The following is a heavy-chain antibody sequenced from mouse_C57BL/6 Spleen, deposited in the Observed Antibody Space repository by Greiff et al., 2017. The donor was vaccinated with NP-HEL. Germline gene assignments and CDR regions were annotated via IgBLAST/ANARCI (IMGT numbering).Heavy chain of an antibody. Sequence: QVQLKQSGAELMKPGASVKLSCKATGYTFTGYWIEWVKQRPGHGLEWIGEILPGSGSTNYNEKFKGKATFTADTSSNTAYMQLSSLTTEDSAIYYCARSVEDSSGYGYYAMDYWGQGTSVTVSS. D-gene: IGHD3-2*02. J-gene: IGHJ4*01. CDR2: ILPGSGST. CDR3: ARSVEDSSGYGYYAMDY. CDR1: GYTFTGYW. V-gene: IGHV1-9*01.